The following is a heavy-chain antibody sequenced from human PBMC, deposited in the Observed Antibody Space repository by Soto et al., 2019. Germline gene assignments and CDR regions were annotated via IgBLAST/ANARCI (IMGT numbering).Heavy chain of an antibody. V-gene: IGHV3-73*01. Sequence: EVRLVESGGDSVQPGGSLKLSCAASGFSLGDSAVHWVRLASGKGLEWIGRIRSKGHNYATTYAASVKGRFTMSRDDLKNTAFLQMNRLQTEDTAVYFCTRHAGGEVERAYYYYYMDVWGKGTAVTVSS. CDR2: IRSKGHNYAT. J-gene: IGHJ6*03. D-gene: IGHD1-1*01. CDR1: GFSLGDSA. CDR3: TRHAGGEVERAYYYYYMDV.